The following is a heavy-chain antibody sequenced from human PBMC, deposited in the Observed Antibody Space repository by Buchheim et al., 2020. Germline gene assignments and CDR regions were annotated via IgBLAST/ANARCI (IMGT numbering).Heavy chain of an antibody. V-gene: IGHV3-7*01. D-gene: IGHD3-3*01. CDR3: ARDRPTQRVLRFLEWSRPTFDY. J-gene: IGHJ4*02. CDR2: IKQDGSEK. Sequence: EVQLVESGGGLVQPGGSLRLSCAASGFTFSSYWMSWVRQAPGKGLEWVANIKQDGSEKYYVDSVKGRFTISRDNAKNSLYLQMNSLRAEDTAVYYCARDRPTQRVLRFLEWSRPTFDYWGQGTL. CDR1: GFTFSSYW.